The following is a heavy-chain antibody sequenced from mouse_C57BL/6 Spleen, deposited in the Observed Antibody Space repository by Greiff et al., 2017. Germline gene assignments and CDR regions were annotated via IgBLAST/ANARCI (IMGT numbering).Heavy chain of an antibody. CDR2: IWRGGST. Sequence: VPLQQSGPGLVQPSQSLSLTCTVSGFSLTSYGVHWVRQSPGQGLEWLGVIWRGGSTDYNAAFMSRLSITKDNYKSQVCFKRNSLQADDTAIYYCSKKGGYAMDYWGQGTSVTVSS. V-gene: IGHV2-5*01. CDR3: SKKGGYAMDY. CDR1: GFSLTSYG. J-gene: IGHJ4*01.